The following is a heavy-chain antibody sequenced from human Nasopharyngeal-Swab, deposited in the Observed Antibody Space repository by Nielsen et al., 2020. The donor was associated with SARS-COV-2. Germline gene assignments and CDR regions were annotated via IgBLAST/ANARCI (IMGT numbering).Heavy chain of an antibody. Sequence: GGSLRLSCAASGFTFSNYEMNWVRQAPGKGLEWLSYISGTAGTISYADSVKGRFTISTDNAKNSLYLQMNSLRADDTALYYCARTTYSYGRFDYWGQGTLVTVSS. J-gene: IGHJ4*02. V-gene: IGHV3-48*03. D-gene: IGHD5-18*01. CDR3: ARTTYSYGRFDY. CDR2: ISGTAGTI. CDR1: GFTFSNYE.